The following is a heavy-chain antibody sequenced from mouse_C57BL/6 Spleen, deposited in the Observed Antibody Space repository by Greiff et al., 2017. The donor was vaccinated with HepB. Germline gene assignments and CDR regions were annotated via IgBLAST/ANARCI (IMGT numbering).Heavy chain of an antibody. J-gene: IGHJ3*01. Sequence: EVMLVESGGGLVKPGGSLKLSCAASGFTFSSYAMSWVRQTPEKRLEWVATISDGGSYTYYPDNVKGRFTISRDNAKNNLYLQMSHLKSEDTAMYYGAREDGYYGGFAYWGQGTLVTVSA. CDR2: ISDGGSYT. V-gene: IGHV5-4*01. CDR1: GFTFSSYA. D-gene: IGHD2-3*01. CDR3: AREDGYYGGFAY.